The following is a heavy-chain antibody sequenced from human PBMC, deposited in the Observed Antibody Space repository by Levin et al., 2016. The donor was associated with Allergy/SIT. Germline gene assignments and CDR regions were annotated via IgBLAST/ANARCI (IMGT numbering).Heavy chain of an antibody. J-gene: IGHJ4*02. Sequence: SETLSLTCSVFPGSVSGSLYYWAWIRQPPGKGLEWIATIHNSGTAYYNPSLKSRATMSVDVSRNQFSLRLTSVTAADTAVYYCARQLGNLLDFDYLGPGNPGQRLL. V-gene: IGHV4-39*01. CDR2: IHNSGTA. D-gene: IGHD4-23*01. CDR3: ARQLGNLLDFDY. CDR1: PGSVSGSLYY.